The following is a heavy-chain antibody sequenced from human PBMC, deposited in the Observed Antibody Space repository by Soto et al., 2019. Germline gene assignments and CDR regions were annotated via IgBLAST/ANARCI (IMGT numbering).Heavy chain of an antibody. CDR3: AREERGSSWYATLYY. CDR2: IYYRGST. J-gene: IGHJ4*02. CDR1: GGSISSGDYY. Sequence: QGQLQESCPGLVKPSQTLSLTCTVSGGSISSGDYYWSWLRQPPGKGLEWFGYIYYRGSTYYNPSLKSRVTISVDTSMNQFSLKLSSVTAADTAVYSCAREERGSSWYATLYYWGQGTLFTVSS. V-gene: IGHV4-30-4*01. D-gene: IGHD6-13*01.